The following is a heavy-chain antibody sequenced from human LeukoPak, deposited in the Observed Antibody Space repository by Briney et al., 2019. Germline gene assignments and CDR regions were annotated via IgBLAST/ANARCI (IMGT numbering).Heavy chain of an antibody. D-gene: IGHD3-16*01. CDR1: GFTFSSYG. CDR2: ISGSGGST. J-gene: IGHJ4*02. CDR3: ARESSYVSGDY. V-gene: IGHV3-23*01. Sequence: GGTLRLSCAASGFTFSSYGMSWVRQAPGKGLEWVSAISGSGGSTYYADSVKGRFTISRDNSKNTLYLQMNSLRAEDTAVYYCARESSYVSGDYWGQGTLVTVSS.